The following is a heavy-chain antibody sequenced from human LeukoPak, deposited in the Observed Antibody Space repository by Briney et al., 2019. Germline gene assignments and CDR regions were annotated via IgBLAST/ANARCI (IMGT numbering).Heavy chain of an antibody. CDR3: ARGGTPTGILFYYYYYMDV. J-gene: IGHJ6*03. CDR1: GGSISSYY. D-gene: IGHD1-1*01. Sequence: SGTLSLTCTVSGGSISSYYWSWVRQPAGKGLEWVGRIYTSGSTNYNPSPQSPGPMSADTTKNQISLLHRTVTAANTDVYYGARGGTPTGILFYYYYYMDVWSKGTTVTVSS. CDR2: IYTSGST. V-gene: IGHV4-4*07.